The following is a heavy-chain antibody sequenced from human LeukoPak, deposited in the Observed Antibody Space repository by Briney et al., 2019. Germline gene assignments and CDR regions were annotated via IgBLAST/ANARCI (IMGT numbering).Heavy chain of an antibody. D-gene: IGHD2-15*01. Sequence: SQTLSLTCAISGDSVSSNSAAWNWIRQSPSRGLEWLGRTYYRSKWYNDYAVSVKSRITINPDTSKNQFSLQLNSVTPEDTAVYYCARGVCSGGSCYSGGAFDIWGQGTMVTVSS. CDR1: GDSVSSNSAA. CDR2: TYYRSKWYN. J-gene: IGHJ3*02. CDR3: ARGVCSGGSCYSGGAFDI. V-gene: IGHV6-1*01.